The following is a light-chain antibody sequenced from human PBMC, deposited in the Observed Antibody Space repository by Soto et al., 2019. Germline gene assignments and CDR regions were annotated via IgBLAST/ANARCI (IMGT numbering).Light chain of an antibody. CDR1: QSISNY. CDR2: AAS. V-gene: IGKV1-39*01. CDR3: QQTYDTLFT. Sequence: DIQMTQSPSSLSASVGERVTITCRSSQSISNYLNWYQQKPGKAPKLLIYAASSLEGGVPSRFSGSGSGTDFTLTISSLQPEDFAAYYCQQTYDTLFTFGPGTEVDIK. J-gene: IGKJ3*01.